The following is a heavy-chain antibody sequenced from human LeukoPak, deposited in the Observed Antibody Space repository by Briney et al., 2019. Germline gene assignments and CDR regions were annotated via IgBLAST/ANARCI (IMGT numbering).Heavy chain of an antibody. J-gene: IGHJ3*02. V-gene: IGHV1-58*02. Sequence: GTSVKVSCKASGFTFTSSAMQWVRQARGQRLEWIGWIVVGSGNTNYAQKFQERVTITRDMSTSTAYMELSSLRSEDTAVYYCAADSKRGYCSSTSCYSLAFDIWGQGTMVTDSS. D-gene: IGHD2-2*01. CDR3: AADSKRGYCSSTSCYSLAFDI. CDR1: GFTFTSSA. CDR2: IVVGSGNT.